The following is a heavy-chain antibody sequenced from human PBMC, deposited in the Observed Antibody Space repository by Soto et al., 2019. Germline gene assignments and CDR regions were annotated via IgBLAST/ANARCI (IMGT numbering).Heavy chain of an antibody. CDR1: GYTFTSYA. D-gene: IGHD1-26*01. CDR3: ARDRGSYTYYFDY. CDR2: INAGNGNT. J-gene: IGHJ4*02. V-gene: IGHV1-3*01. Sequence: QVHLVQSGAEVKKPGASVKVSCKASGYTFTSYAMHWVRQAPGQRLEWMGWINAGNGNTKYSQKFQGRVTITRDTSASTCYMELSSLTSRDTAVYYCARDRGSYTYYFDYWGQGSLVTVSS.